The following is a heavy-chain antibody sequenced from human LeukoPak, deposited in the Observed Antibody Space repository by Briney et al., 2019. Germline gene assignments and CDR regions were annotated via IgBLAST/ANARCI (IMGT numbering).Heavy chain of an antibody. V-gene: IGHV3-33*06. J-gene: IGHJ4*02. CDR1: GFTFSSYG. Sequence: GRSLRLSCAASGFTFSSYGMHWVRQAPGKGLEWVAVIWYDGSNKYYADSVKGRFTISRDNSKNTLYLQMNSLRAEDTAVYYCAKDSLIYCSGGSCYPDYWSQGTLVTVSS. CDR3: AKDSLIYCSGGSCYPDY. CDR2: IWYDGSNK. D-gene: IGHD2-15*01.